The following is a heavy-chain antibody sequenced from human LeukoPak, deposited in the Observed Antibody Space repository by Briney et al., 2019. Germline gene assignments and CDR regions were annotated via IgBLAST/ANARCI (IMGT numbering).Heavy chain of an antibody. CDR2: ISGSGGSP. CDR1: GFTLSSHA. V-gene: IGHV3-23*01. J-gene: IGHJ4*02. CDR3: ANGDY. Sequence: GGSLRLSCAASGFTLSSHAMRWVRQAPGKGLEWVSAISGSGGSPYYADSVKGRFTISRDNSKNTLSLQMNSLRGEDTAVYYSANGDYWGQGTLVTVSS.